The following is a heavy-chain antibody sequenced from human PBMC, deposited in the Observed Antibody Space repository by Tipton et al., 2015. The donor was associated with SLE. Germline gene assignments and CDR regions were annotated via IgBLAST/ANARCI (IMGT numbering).Heavy chain of an antibody. Sequence: TLSLTCTVSGGPISSSSYYWGWIRQPPGKGLEWIGSIYYSGSTYYNPSLKSRVTISVDTSKNQFSLKLSSVTAADTAVYYCATAGGSTSCFYCGYFDLWGRGTLVTVSS. CDR3: ATAGGSTSCFYCGYFDL. D-gene: IGHD2-2*01. CDR1: GGPISSSSYY. CDR2: IYYSGST. J-gene: IGHJ2*01. V-gene: IGHV4-39*07.